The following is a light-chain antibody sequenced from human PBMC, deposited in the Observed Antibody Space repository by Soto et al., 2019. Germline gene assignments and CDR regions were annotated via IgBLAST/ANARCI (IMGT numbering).Light chain of an antibody. V-gene: IGKV3-11*01. CDR1: QSVSSY. CDR2: DAS. J-gene: IGKJ3*01. Sequence: EIVLTQSPATLSLSPGERATLSCRASQSVSSYLAWYQQKPGQAPRLLIYDASNRATGIPARFSGSGSGTDFTLTISSLEPEDFAVYYCQQRSNSFTFGPGTKVISN. CDR3: QQRSNSFT.